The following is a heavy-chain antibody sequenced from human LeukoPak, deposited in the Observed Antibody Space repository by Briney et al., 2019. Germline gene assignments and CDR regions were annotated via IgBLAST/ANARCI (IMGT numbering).Heavy chain of an antibody. Sequence: GGSLRLSCAASGFTFSSYGMHWVRQAPGKGLEWVAFIRYDGSNKYYADSVKGRLTISRDNSKNTLYLQMTGLRGDDTAVYYCAKEKNSYSSSSGQGYWGQGTLFTVSS. V-gene: IGHV3-30*02. CDR3: AKEKNSYSSSSGQGY. J-gene: IGHJ4*02. D-gene: IGHD6-6*01. CDR1: GFTFSSYG. CDR2: IRYDGSNK.